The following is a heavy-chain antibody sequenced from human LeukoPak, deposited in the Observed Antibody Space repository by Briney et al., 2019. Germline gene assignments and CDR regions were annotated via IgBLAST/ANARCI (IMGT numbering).Heavy chain of an antibody. V-gene: IGHV1-3*03. CDR1: GYSFTSQD. CDR3: ATTREWELPDY. CDR2: INPGNGDT. D-gene: IGHD1-26*01. J-gene: IGHJ4*02. Sequence: ASVKVSCKTSGYSFTSQDMHWVRQAPGQSLEWMGCINPGNGDTKYSQEFQGRVTITRDTSATTAYMELSSLRSEDTAVYYCATTREWELPDYWGQGTLVTVSS.